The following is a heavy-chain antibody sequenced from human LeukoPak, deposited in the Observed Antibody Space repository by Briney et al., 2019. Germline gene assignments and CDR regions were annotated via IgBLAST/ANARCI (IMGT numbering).Heavy chain of an antibody. CDR1: GYTFTGYY. Sequence: ASVKVSCKASGYTFTGYYMHWVRQAPGQGLEWMGWINPHSGGTNYAQKFQGRVTMTRDTSISTAYMELSRLRSDDTAVYYCARSRMVRGVIFYYGMDVWGQGTTVTVSS. J-gene: IGHJ6*02. CDR3: ARSRMVRGVIFYYGMDV. CDR2: INPHSGGT. D-gene: IGHD3-10*01. V-gene: IGHV1-2*02.